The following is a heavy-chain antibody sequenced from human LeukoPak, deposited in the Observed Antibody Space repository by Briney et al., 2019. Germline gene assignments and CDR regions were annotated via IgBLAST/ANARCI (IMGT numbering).Heavy chain of an antibody. CDR2: ISSNGGST. CDR3: ARDPPGKIDSSGSLGLDY. CDR1: GFTFSSYA. J-gene: IGHJ4*02. D-gene: IGHD6-19*01. Sequence: GGSLRLSCAASGFTFSSYAMHWVRQAPGKGLEYVSAISSNGGSTYYANSVKGRFTISRDNSKNTLYLQMNSLRAEDTAVYYCARDPPGKIDSSGSLGLDYWGQGTLVTVSS. V-gene: IGHV3-64*01.